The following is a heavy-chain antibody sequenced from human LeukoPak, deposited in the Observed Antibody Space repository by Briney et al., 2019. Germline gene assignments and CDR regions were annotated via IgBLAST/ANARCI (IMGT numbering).Heavy chain of an antibody. J-gene: IGHJ6*03. V-gene: IGHV1-2*02. D-gene: IGHD3-10*01. Sequence: GASVKVSCKASGYTFTGYYMHWVRQAPGQGLEWMGWINPNSGGTNYAQKFQGRVTMTRDTSISTAYMELSRLRSDDTAVYYCARTRVPYYYGSGSYYNGPYYYMDVWGKGTTVTVSS. CDR1: GYTFTGYY. CDR2: INPNSGGT. CDR3: ARTRVPYYYGSGSYYNGPYYYMDV.